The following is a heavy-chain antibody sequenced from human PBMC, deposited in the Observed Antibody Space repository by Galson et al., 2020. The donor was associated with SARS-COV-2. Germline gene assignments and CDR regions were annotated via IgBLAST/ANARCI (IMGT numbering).Heavy chain of an antibody. J-gene: IGHJ4*02. CDR2: ITPTGSI. V-gene: IGHV4-34*01. CDR1: GGSFSGYY. Sequence: SQASETLSLTCAVYGGSFSGYYWGWVRQSPGKGLEWIGEITPTGSINTNPSLTSRVAISRDTSKNQFSLRVRSVTAADTAMYFCARGRRDVKMVVMSATSASYYFDFWGPGSLVTVSS. CDR3: ARGRRDVKMVVMSATSASYYFDF. D-gene: IGHD2-15*01.